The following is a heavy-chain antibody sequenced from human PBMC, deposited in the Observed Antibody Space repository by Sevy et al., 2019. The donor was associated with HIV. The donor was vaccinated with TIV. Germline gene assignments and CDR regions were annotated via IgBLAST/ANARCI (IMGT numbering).Heavy chain of an antibody. J-gene: IGHJ3*02. CDR2: ISYDGSDQ. CDR1: GLAFSSYA. CDR3: ARFPPERAFDI. Sequence: GGSLRLSCAASGLAFSSYAMHWVRQAPDKGLEWVAVISYDGSDQDYADSVKGRSTISRDNSKNTLSLQMNSLRIEDTAVYYCARFPPERAFDIWGQGTMVTVSS. V-gene: IGHV3-30*04.